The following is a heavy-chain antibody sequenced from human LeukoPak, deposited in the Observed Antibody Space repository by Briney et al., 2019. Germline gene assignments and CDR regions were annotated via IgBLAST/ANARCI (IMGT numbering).Heavy chain of an antibody. Sequence: GESLKISCEGSGYSFSNYWIGWVRQMPGKGLEWMGIIYPGDYETRYSPSFQGLVTISVDKAISTAYLQWSSLKASDTAMYYCAIPPGYCGNDCSFDHWGQGTLVTVSS. CDR1: GYSFSNYW. CDR3: AIPPGYCGNDCSFDH. D-gene: IGHD2-21*02. V-gene: IGHV5-51*01. J-gene: IGHJ4*02. CDR2: IYPGDYET.